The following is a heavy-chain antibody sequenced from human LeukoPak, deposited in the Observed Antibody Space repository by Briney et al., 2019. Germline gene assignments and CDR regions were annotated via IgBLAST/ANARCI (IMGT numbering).Heavy chain of an antibody. Sequence: GESLKISCKGSGYSFTTYWIGWVRQMPGKGLEWMGIIYPGDSDTRYSPSFQGQVTISADKSISTAYLQWGSLKASDTAMYYCARRDCTSTTCYSGMDVWGQGTTVTVSS. V-gene: IGHV5-51*01. CDR3: ARRDCTSTTCYSGMDV. CDR2: IYPGDSDT. CDR1: GYSFTTYW. J-gene: IGHJ6*02. D-gene: IGHD2-2*01.